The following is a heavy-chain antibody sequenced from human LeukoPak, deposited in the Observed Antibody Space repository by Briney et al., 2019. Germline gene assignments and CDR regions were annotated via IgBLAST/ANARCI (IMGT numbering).Heavy chain of an antibody. CDR2: ISAYNGNT. V-gene: IGHV1-18*01. Sequence: ASVKVSCKASGYTFTSYGISWVRQAPGQGLEWMGWISAYNGNTNYAQKLQGRVTMTTDTSTSTAYMELRSPRSDDTAVYYCARGKVLLWFGELLYDFDYWGQGTLVTVSS. J-gene: IGHJ4*02. CDR3: ARGKVLLWFGELLYDFDY. CDR1: GYTFTSYG. D-gene: IGHD3-10*01.